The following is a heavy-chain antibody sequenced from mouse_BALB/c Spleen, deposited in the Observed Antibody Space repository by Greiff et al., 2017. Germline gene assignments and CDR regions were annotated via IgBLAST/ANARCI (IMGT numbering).Heavy chain of an antibody. D-gene: IGHD1-1*01. V-gene: IGHV1-52*01. J-gene: IGHJ4*01. CDR1: GYTFTSYW. CDR2: IDPYDSET. CDR3: ARSIITTVVATPMDY. Sequence: QVQLKQPGAELVRPGASVKLSCKASGYTFTSYWMNWVKQRPEQGLEWIGRIDPYDSETHYNQKFKDKAILTVDKSSSTAYMQLSSLTSEDSAVYYCARSIITTVVATPMDYWGQGTSVTVSS.